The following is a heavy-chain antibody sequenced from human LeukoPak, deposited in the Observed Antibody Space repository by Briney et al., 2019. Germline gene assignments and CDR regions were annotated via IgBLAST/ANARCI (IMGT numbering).Heavy chain of an antibody. Sequence: ASVKVSCKASGYTFTGYYMHWVRQAPGQGLEWMGWINPNSGGTNYAQKFQGRVTMTRDTSISTAYMELSRLISDDTAVYYCARGGSMVRRIIIGEYWGQGTLVTVSS. D-gene: IGHD3-10*01. J-gene: IGHJ4*02. V-gene: IGHV1-2*02. CDR1: GYTFTGYY. CDR3: ARGGSMVRRIIIGEY. CDR2: INPNSGGT.